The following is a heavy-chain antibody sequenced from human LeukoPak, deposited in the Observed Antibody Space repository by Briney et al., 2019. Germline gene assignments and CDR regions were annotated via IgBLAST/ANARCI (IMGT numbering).Heavy chain of an antibody. Sequence: GGSLRLSCAASGFTVSSNYMSWVRQAPGKGLEWVSVIYSGGSTYYADSVKGRFTISRDNSKSTLYLQMNSLRAEDTAVYYCAKDLGKDGFDYWGQGTLVTVSS. CDR3: AKDLGKDGFDY. V-gene: IGHV3-53*01. CDR1: GFTVSSNY. J-gene: IGHJ4*02. D-gene: IGHD3-16*01. CDR2: IYSGGST.